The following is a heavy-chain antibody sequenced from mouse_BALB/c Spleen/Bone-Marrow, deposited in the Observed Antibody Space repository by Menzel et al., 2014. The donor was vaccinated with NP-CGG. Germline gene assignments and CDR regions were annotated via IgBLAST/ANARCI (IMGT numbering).Heavy chain of an antibody. CDR1: GFNIKDTY. CDR3: ANYYYGSSLFAY. V-gene: IGHV14-3*02. D-gene: IGHD1-1*01. CDR2: IDPANGNT. J-gene: IGHJ3*01. Sequence: VHVKQSGAELVKPGASVKLSCTASGFNIKDTYMHWVKRRPGQGLEWIGRIDPANGNTKYDPKFQGKATITADTSSNTAYLQLSSLTSEDTAVYYCANYYYGSSLFAYWGQGTLVTVSA.